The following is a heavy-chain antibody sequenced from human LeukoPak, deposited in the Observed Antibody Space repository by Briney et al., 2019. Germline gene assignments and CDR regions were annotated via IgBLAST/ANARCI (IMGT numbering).Heavy chain of an antibody. Sequence: SETLSLTCAVSGGSISSGGYSWSWIRQPPGKGLEWIGYIYHSGSTYYNPSLKSRVTISVDRSKNQLSLKLSSVTAADMAVYYCARSDIVATILDYWGQGTLVTVSS. V-gene: IGHV4-30-2*01. CDR2: IYHSGST. J-gene: IGHJ4*02. D-gene: IGHD5-12*01. CDR1: GGSISSGGYS. CDR3: ARSDIVATILDY.